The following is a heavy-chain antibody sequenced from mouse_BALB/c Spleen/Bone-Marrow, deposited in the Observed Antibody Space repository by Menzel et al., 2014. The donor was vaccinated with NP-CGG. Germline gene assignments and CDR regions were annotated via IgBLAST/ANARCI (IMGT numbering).Heavy chain of an antibody. CDR1: GYTFTSYW. CDR3: AREGDYDGFAY. J-gene: IGHJ3*01. V-gene: IGHV1-7*01. D-gene: IGHD2-4*01. CDR2: INPSTGYT. Sequence: VKLMESGAELAKPGASVKMSCKASGYTFTSYWMHWVKQRPGQGLEWIGYINPSTGYTEYNQKFKDKATLTADKSSSTAYMQLSSLTSEDSPVYYCAREGDYDGFAYWGQGTLVTVSA.